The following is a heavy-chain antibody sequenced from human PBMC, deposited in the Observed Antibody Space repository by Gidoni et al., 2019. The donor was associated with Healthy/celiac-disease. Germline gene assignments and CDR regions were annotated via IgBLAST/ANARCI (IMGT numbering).Heavy chain of an antibody. J-gene: IGHJ4*02. D-gene: IGHD3-16*01. CDR2: IIPIVGTA. CDR3: ARDPTYREGFDY. CDR1: GGTFSSYA. Sequence: QVQLVQSGAEVKKPGSSVKVSCKAAGGTFSSYAISWVRQAPGQRLGWMGGIIPIVGTANYAQKFQGRFTITSYDSTSTAYMELSSLRSEVTAVYYCARDPTYREGFDYWGQGTLVTVSS. V-gene: IGHV1-69*01.